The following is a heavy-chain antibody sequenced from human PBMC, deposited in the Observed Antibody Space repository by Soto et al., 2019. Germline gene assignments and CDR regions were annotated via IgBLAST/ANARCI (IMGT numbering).Heavy chain of an antibody. CDR2: MSPGGNSQ. Sequence: LRLSCAAPGFNFNIHALHWIRQAPGEGLEWVAVMSPGGNSQYYADSVKGRFTISRDTSKSTLYLQMTSLRPEDTAVYYCASGAAFYYDTSRYWGQGTLVTVSS. CDR3: ASGAAFYYDTSRY. D-gene: IGHD3-22*01. J-gene: IGHJ4*02. V-gene: IGHV3-30-3*01. CDR1: GFNFNIHA.